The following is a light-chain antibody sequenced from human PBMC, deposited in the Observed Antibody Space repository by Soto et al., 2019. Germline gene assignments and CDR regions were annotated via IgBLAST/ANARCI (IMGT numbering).Light chain of an antibody. CDR2: DAS. Sequence: DVQITHYPSTLSASVGDRVTITRRVSQSVNKWLAWFQQKPGKVPKLLIFDASTLQTGVPSRFGGGGSGTEFTLTISGLQPDDFATYYCQQYNSYSPWTFGPGTKVDIK. V-gene: IGKV1-5*01. CDR1: QSVNKW. J-gene: IGKJ1*01. CDR3: QQYNSYSPWT.